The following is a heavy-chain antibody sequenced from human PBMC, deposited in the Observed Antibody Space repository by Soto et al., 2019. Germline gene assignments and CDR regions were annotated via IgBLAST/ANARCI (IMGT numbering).Heavy chain of an antibody. J-gene: IGHJ4*02. CDR1: GFTFSNAW. V-gene: IGHV3-15*01. D-gene: IGHD2-21*02. Sequence: EVQLVESGGGLVKPGGSLRLSCAASGFTFSNAWMSWVRQAPGKGLEWVGRIKSKTDGGTTDYAAPVKGRFTISRDDSKNTLYLQMNSLKTEDTAVYYCARDMISISVVVTALPSPTDYWGQGTLVTVSS. CDR3: ARDMISISVVVTALPSPTDY. CDR2: IKSKTDGGTT.